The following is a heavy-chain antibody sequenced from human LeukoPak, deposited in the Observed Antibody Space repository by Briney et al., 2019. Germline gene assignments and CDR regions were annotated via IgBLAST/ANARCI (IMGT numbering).Heavy chain of an antibody. V-gene: IGHV4-4*07. D-gene: IGHD3-10*01. Sequence: SETLSLTCTVSGGSISSYYWSWIRQPAGKGLEWIGRIYTSGSTNYNPSLKSRVTMSVDTSKNQFSLKLSSVTAADMAVYYCAREEVGSMVRGVHNWFDPWGQGTLVTVSS. CDR2: IYTSGST. CDR3: AREEVGSMVRGVHNWFDP. CDR1: GGSISSYY. J-gene: IGHJ5*02.